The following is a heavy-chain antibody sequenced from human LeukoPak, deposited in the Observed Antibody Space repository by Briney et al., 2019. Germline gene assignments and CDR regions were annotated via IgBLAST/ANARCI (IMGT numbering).Heavy chain of an antibody. CDR1: GYTFTGYF. J-gene: IGHJ3*02. CDR2: INPNSGET. V-gene: IGHV1-2*06. Sequence: EASVKVSCKASGYTFTGYFINWVRQAPGQGLEWMGRINPNSGETNFAQKFQGRVTLTRDTSISTSYMELSSLRSNDTAIYFCAKVQEVGTNIEVVVVDTSSAFDMWGQGTLVTVSS. D-gene: IGHD2-15*01. CDR3: AKVQEVGTNIEVVVVDTSSAFDM.